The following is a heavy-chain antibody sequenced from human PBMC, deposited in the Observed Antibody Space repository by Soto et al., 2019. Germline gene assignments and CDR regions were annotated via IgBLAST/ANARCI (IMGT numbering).Heavy chain of an antibody. V-gene: IGHV3-23*01. D-gene: IGHD5-12*01. CDR1: GFTFSSYA. CDR2: ISGSGGST. J-gene: IGHJ6*02. Sequence: PGGSLRLSCAASGFTFSSYAMSWVRQTTGKGLEWVSAISGSGGSTYYADSVKGRFTISRDNSKNTLYLQMSSLRAEDTAVYFCAANRGYNYYYGLDVWVQGTTVTVSS. CDR3: AANRGYNYYYGLDV.